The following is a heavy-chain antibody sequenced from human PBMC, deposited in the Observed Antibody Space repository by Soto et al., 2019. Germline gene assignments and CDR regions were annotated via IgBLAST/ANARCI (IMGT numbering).Heavy chain of an antibody. CDR2: ISAYNGNT. CDR3: ARDIIIQACPGYYDRMDV. Sequence: ASVKVSSKASGYTFTSYCISSVRHAPCQGHEWMGWISAYNGNTNYAQKLQGRVTMTTDTSTSTAYMELRSLRSGDTAVYYCARDIIIQACPGYYDRMDVCGQGTTVTV. J-gene: IGHJ6*02. D-gene: IGHD3-10*01. V-gene: IGHV1-18*01. CDR1: GYTFTSYC.